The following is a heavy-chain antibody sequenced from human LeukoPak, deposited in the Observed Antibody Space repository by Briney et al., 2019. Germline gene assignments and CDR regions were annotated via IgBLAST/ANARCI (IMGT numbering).Heavy chain of an antibody. CDR1: GGSISSYY. CDR2: IYYSGST. V-gene: IGHV4-59*01. CDR3: ARVTREAARYWYFDL. D-gene: IGHD6-6*01. Sequence: PSETPSLTCTVSGGSISSYYWSWIRQPPGKGLEWIGYIYYSGSTNYNPSLKSRVTISVDTSKNQFSLKLSSVTAADTAVYFCARVTREAARYWYFDLWGRGTLVTVSS. J-gene: IGHJ2*01.